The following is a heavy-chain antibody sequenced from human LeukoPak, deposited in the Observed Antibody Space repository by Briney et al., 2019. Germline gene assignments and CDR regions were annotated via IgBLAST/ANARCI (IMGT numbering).Heavy chain of an antibody. CDR2: ITPTSTSI. CDR3: ATVYYDSSAYGDLDS. D-gene: IGHD3-22*01. V-gene: IGHV3-21*01. CDR1: GIAFRSFT. Sequence: PGGSLRLSCAASGIAFRSFTMHWVRQAPGKGLEWVSSITPTSTSIFYADSVKGRFTISRDNAKNSLYLQMNSLRAEDTAVYHFATVYYDSSAYGDLDSWGQGTLVTVSS. J-gene: IGHJ4*02.